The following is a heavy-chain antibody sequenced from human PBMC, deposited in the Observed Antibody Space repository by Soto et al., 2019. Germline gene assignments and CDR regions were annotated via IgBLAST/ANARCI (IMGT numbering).Heavy chain of an antibody. CDR3: ARSLSSSIGVISECDY. Sequence: GGSLRLSCAASGFTFSDYYMSWIRQAPGKGLEWVSYISSSSSYTNYADSVKGRFTISRDNAKNSLYLQMNSLRAEDTAVYYCARSLSSSIGVISECDYWGQGTLVTVSS. J-gene: IGHJ4*02. CDR2: ISSSSSYT. V-gene: IGHV3-11*06. CDR1: GFTFSDYY. D-gene: IGHD6-19*01.